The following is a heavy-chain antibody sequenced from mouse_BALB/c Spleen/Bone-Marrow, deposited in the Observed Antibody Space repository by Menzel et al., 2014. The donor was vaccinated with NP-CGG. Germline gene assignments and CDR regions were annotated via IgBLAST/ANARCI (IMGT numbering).Heavy chain of an antibody. CDR1: GYSITSGYS. J-gene: IGHJ4*01. CDR2: IHYSGST. Sequence: VQLQQSGPDLVKPSQSLSLTCTVTGYSITSGYSWHWIRQLPGNKLEWMGYIHYSGSTNYNPSLKSRISITRDTSKNQFFLRLNSVTTEDTATYYCARGFAMDYWGQGTSVTVSS. V-gene: IGHV3-1*02. CDR3: ARGFAMDY.